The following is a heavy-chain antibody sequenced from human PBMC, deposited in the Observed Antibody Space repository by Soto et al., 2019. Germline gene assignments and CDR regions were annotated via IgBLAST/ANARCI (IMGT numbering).Heavy chain of an antibody. CDR2: IDPSDSYT. J-gene: IGHJ6*02. CDR1: VYSFTSYW. CDR3: ARLRQRWLQFLDYYYYGMDV. D-gene: IGHD5-12*01. Sequence: PGESLKISCKGSVYSFTSYWISWVRQMPGKVLERLGMIDPSDSYTNYSPSFQGHVTIAADKSSSTAYLQWSSLKASDTAMYYCARLRQRWLQFLDYYYYGMDVWGQGTTVTVSS. V-gene: IGHV5-10-1*01.